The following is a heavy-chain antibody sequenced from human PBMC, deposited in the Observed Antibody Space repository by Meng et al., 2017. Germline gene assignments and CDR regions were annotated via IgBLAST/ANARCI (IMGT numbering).Heavy chain of an antibody. CDR3: AREPYGYFTDY. CDR1: GYTFTSYA. D-gene: IGHD5-18*01. V-gene: IGHV7-4-1*02. CDR2: INTNTGNP. J-gene: IGHJ4*02. Sequence: VQLVQLGFGLKKPGASVKVCCNASGYTFTSYAMNWVRQAPGQGLEWMGWINTNTGNPTHAQGFTGRFVFSLDTSVSTAYLQISSLKAEDTAVYYCAREPYGYFTDYWGQGTLVTVSS.